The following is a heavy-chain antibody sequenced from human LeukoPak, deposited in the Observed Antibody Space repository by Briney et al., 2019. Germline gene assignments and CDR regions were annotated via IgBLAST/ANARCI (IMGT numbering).Heavy chain of an antibody. CDR1: GYSISSGYY. CDR3: ARGSRSSGYCSGGSCYSGPRFDY. V-gene: IGHV4-38-2*02. CDR2: IFHSGNT. J-gene: IGHJ4*02. Sequence: PSETLSLTCTVSGYSISSGYYWGWIRQPPGKGLEWIGSIFHSGNTYYNPSLKSRVTISVDTPKNQFSLQLSSVTAADTAVYYCARGSRSSGYCSGGSCYSGPRFDYWGQGTLVTVSS. D-gene: IGHD2-15*01.